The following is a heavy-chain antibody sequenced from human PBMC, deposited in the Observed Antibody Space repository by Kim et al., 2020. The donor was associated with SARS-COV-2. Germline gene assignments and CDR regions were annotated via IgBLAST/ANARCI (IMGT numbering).Heavy chain of an antibody. Sequence: SETLSLTCTVSGGSISSSSRYWGWIRQPPGKGLEWIGSIYYSGSTYYKASLKSRVTISVDTSNNQFSLKLSSVTAADTAVYYCARDWSITMVRGVKYYFDYWGQGTLVTVSS. J-gene: IGHJ4*02. D-gene: IGHD3-10*01. CDR1: GGSISSSSRY. V-gene: IGHV4-39*07. CDR3: ARDWSITMVRGVKYYFDY. CDR2: IYYSGST.